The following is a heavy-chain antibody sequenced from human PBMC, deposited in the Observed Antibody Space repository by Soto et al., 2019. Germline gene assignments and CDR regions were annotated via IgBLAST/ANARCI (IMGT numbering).Heavy chain of an antibody. D-gene: IGHD2-8*01. J-gene: IGHJ6*02. CDR3: ALRFYCTNGVCYRTDYGMDV. V-gene: IGHV4-34*01. Sequence: SETLSLTCAVYGGSFSGYYWSWIRQPPGKGLEWIGEINHSGSTNYNPSLKSRVTISVDTSKNQFSLKLSSVTAADTAVYYCALRFYCTNGVCYRTDYGMDVWGQGTTVTVSS. CDR2: INHSGST. CDR1: GGSFSGYY.